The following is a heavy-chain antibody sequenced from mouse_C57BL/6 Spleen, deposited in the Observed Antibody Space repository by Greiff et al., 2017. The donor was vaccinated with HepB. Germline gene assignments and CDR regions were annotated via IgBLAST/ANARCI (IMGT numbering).Heavy chain of an antibody. CDR3: ARDDGSSLWYFDV. V-gene: IGHV1-81*01. Sequence: QVQLQQSGAELARPGASVKLSCKASGYTFTSYGISWVKQRTGQGLEWIGEIYPRSGNTYYNEKFKGKATLTADKSSSTAYMELRSLTSEDSAVYFCARDDGSSLWYFDVWGTGTTVTVSS. J-gene: IGHJ1*03. CDR1: GYTFTSYG. D-gene: IGHD1-1*01. CDR2: IYPRSGNT.